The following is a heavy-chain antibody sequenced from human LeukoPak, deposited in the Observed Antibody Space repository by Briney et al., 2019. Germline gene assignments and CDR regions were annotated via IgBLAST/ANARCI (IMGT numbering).Heavy chain of an antibody. D-gene: IGHD3-22*01. CDR2: ISYDGSNK. V-gene: IGHV3-30-3*01. CDR1: GFTFSSYA. J-gene: IGHJ6*03. Sequence: GGSLRLSCAASGFTFSSYAMHWVRQAPGKGLEWVAVISYDGSNKYYADSVKGRFTISRDNSKNTLYLQMNSLRAEDTAVYYCARTPPPYYYDSSGYYNYYYMDVWGKGTTVTVSS. CDR3: ARTPPPYYYDSSGYYNYYYMDV.